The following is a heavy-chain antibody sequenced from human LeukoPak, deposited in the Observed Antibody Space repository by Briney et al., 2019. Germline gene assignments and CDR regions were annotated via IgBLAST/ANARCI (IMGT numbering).Heavy chain of an antibody. CDR3: AKGGSAITFGPEVWKDY. J-gene: IGHJ4*02. Sequence: GGSLRLSCAASGFTFSSYGMHWVRQAPGKGLGWVAFIRYDGSNKYYADSVKGRFTISRDNSKNTLYLQMNSLRAEDTAVYYCAKGGSAITFGPEVWKDYWGQGTLVTVSS. CDR1: GFTFSSYG. CDR2: IRYDGSNK. D-gene: IGHD3-16*01. V-gene: IGHV3-30*02.